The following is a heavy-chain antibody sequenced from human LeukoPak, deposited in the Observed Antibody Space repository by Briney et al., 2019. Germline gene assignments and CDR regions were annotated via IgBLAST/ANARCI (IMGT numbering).Heavy chain of an antibody. CDR3: ARGRDCSGGSCYHALLDY. CDR2: IIPIFGTA. CDR1: AYTFSNCD. Sequence: ASVKVSCKASAYTFSNCDINWVRQAPGQGLEWMGGIIPIFGTANYAQKFQGRVTITTDESTSTAYMELSSLRSEDTAVYYCARGRDCSGGSCYHALLDYWGQGTLVTVSS. D-gene: IGHD2-15*01. J-gene: IGHJ4*02. V-gene: IGHV1-69*05.